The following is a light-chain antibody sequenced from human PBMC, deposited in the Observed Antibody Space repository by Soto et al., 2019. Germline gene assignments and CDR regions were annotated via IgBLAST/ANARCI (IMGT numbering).Light chain of an antibody. V-gene: IGKV1-27*01. CDR1: QGISNF. J-gene: IGKJ1*01. CDR3: QKFNSAPWT. CDR2: AAS. Sequence: DIQMTQSPSSLSASVGDRVTITCRASQGISNFLAWYQHRPGKVPKLLIYAASTLQSGVPSRFSGSGSGTDFTLTISSVQPEDVATYYCQKFNSAPWTFGQGTKVEVK.